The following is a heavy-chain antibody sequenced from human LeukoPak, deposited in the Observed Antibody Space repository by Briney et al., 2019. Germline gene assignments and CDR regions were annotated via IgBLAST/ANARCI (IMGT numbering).Heavy chain of an antibody. V-gene: IGHV1-2*02. CDR2: INPYTGGT. J-gene: IGHJ5*02. CDR1: GYSFADYY. CDR3: ARADRLHGGPYLIGP. Sequence: ASVKVSCRASGYSFADYYMHWVRQAPGQGLEWMGWINPYTGGTLSAQKFQGRVTMTRDTSITTVYMEVSWLTSDDMAIYYCARADRLHGGPYLIGPWGQGTLVTVSS. D-gene: IGHD2-21*01.